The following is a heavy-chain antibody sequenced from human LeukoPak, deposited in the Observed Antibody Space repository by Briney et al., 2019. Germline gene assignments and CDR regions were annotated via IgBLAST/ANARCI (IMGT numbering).Heavy chain of an antibody. Sequence: GGSLRLSCAASRFTVSSNYMSWVRQAPGKGLEWVSVIYSGGSTYYADSVKGRFTISRDNSKNTLYLQMNSLRAEDTAVYYCARGIAAAGLTFDYWGQGTLVTVSS. D-gene: IGHD6-13*01. CDR2: IYSGGST. J-gene: IGHJ4*02. CDR1: RFTVSSNY. V-gene: IGHV3-53*01. CDR3: ARGIAAAGLTFDY.